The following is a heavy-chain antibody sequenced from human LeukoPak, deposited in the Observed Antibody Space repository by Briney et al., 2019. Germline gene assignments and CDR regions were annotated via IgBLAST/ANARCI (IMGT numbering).Heavy chain of an antibody. V-gene: IGHV3-23*01. Sequence: GGSLRLSCAASGFTFSSYGMSWVRQAPGKGLEWVSAISGSGGSTYYADSVRGRFTISRDDSKNTLFLQMDSLRAEDTAMYFCARRLYIVRGALDIWGQGTMVTVSS. CDR3: ARRLYIVRGALDI. J-gene: IGHJ3*02. D-gene: IGHD2/OR15-2a*01. CDR1: GFTFSSYG. CDR2: ISGSGGST.